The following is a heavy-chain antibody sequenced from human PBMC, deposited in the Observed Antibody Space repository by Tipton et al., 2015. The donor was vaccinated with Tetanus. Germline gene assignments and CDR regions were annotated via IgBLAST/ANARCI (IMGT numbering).Heavy chain of an antibody. CDR1: GGGFSKFA. CDR2: IIPALSTT. D-gene: IGHD1-7*01. Sequence: QLVQSGAEVKKPGSSVKVSCKASGGGFSKFAISWLRQAPGQGFELMGTIIPALSTTTYEQKFRGRITITADGSTSTAYMELSSLTSDDTAVYFCARGHSPLYNWNFGYFDLWGQGTLVTVSS. V-gene: IGHV1-69*18. J-gene: IGHJ4*02. CDR3: ARGHSPLYNWNFGYFDL.